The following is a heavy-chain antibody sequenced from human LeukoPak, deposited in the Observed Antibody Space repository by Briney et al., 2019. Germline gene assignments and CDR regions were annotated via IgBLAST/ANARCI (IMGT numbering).Heavy chain of an antibody. Sequence: SETLSLTCTVSGGSISSSSYYWSWIRQPPGKGLEWIGEINHSGSTNYNPSLKSRVTISVDTSKNQFSLKLSSVTAADTAVYYCARVLGYSYGYEDYWGQGTLVTVSS. V-gene: IGHV4-39*07. CDR1: GGSISSSSYY. CDR3: ARVLGYSYGYEDY. J-gene: IGHJ4*02. D-gene: IGHD5-18*01. CDR2: INHSGST.